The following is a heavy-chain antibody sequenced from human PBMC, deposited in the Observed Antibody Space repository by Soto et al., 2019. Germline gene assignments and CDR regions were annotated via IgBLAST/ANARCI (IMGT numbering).Heavy chain of an antibody. V-gene: IGHV2-5*02. CDR1: GFSLSTSGVG. CDR3: AHTRGSSSWSRTTIWFDP. D-gene: IGHD6-13*01. CDR2: TYWDDDK. Sequence: SGPTLVNPTQTLTLTCTFSGFSLSTSGVGVGWIRQPPGKALEWLALTYWDDDKRYSPSLKSRLTITKDTSKNQVVLTMTNMDPVDTATYYCAHTRGSSSWSRTTIWFDPWGQGTLVTVSS. J-gene: IGHJ5*02.